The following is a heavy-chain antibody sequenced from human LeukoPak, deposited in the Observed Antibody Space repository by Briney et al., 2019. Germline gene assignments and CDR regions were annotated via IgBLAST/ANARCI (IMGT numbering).Heavy chain of an antibody. J-gene: IGHJ3*02. V-gene: IGHV1-69*06. Sequence: SVKVSCKASGGTFSNYAIGWVRQAPGQGLEWMGGIIPIFDTPNYAQKFQGRVTITADKSTSTACMELSSLSSEDTAMYFCARRLTLVRGVSGTDAFDIWGQGTMVTVSS. D-gene: IGHD3-10*01. CDR1: GGTFSNYA. CDR2: IIPIFDTP. CDR3: ARRLTLVRGVSGTDAFDI.